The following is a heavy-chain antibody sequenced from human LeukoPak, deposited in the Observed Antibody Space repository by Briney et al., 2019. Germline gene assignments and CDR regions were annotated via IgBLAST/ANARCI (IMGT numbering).Heavy chain of an antibody. CDR1: GFTFSSYS. Sequence: GGSLRLSCAASGFTFSSYSMNWVRQAPGKGLEWVSYISSSSSTIYYADSVKGRFTISRDNAKNSLYLQMNSLRAEDTAVYYCAREPIAAVDYWGQGTLVTVSS. CDR3: AREPIAAVDY. J-gene: IGHJ4*02. D-gene: IGHD6-13*01. V-gene: IGHV3-48*01. CDR2: ISSSSSTI.